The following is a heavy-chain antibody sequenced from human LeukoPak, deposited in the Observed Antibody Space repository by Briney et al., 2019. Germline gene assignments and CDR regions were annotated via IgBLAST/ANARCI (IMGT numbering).Heavy chain of an antibody. D-gene: IGHD4-17*01. CDR3: ARDLFLHSTYGRGPPDI. V-gene: IGHV1-69-2*01. Sequence: GASVKVSCKASGSTVTDYYIHWVQQAPGKGLEWMGRVDPEEGETIYADRFQGRLIITADTFTDTAYMELSSLRSEDTAVYYCARDLFLHSTYGRGPPDIWGQGTMVTVSS. CDR1: GSTVTDYY. J-gene: IGHJ3*02. CDR2: VDPEEGET.